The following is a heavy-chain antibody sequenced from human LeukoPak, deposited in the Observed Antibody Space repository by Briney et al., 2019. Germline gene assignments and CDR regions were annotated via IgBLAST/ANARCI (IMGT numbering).Heavy chain of an antibody. CDR3: ARAYYDFWSGRTRYYYYYMDV. V-gene: IGHV1-69*06. CDR1: GGTFSSYA. J-gene: IGHJ6*03. D-gene: IGHD3-3*01. CDR2: IIPIFGTA. Sequence: SVKVSCKASGGTFSSYAISWVRQAPGQGLEWMEGIIPIFGTADYAQKFQGRVTITADKSTSTAYMELSSLRSEDTAVYYCARAYYDFWSGRTRYYYYYMDVWGKGTTVTVSS.